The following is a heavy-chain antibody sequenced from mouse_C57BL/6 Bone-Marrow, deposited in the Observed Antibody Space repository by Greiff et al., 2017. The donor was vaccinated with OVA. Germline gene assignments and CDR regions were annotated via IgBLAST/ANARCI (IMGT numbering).Heavy chain of an antibody. V-gene: IGHV5-4*03. Sequence: EVKLMESGGGLVKPGGSLKLSCAASGFTFSSYAMSWVRQTPEKRLEWVATISDGGSYTYSPDNVKGQFTISRDNAKNNLYLQMSHLKSEDTAMYYCEGYDYDGGAWFAYWGQGTLVTVSA. D-gene: IGHD2-4*01. CDR3: EGYDYDGGAWFAY. CDR2: ISDGGSYT. J-gene: IGHJ3*01. CDR1: GFTFSSYA.